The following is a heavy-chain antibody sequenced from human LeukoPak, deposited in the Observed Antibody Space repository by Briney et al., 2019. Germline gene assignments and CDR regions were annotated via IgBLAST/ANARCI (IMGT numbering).Heavy chain of an antibody. J-gene: IGHJ4*02. D-gene: IGHD4-23*01. CDR2: ISSSSSYI. V-gene: IGHV3-21*01. CDR1: GFTFISYS. CDR3: ASLDGGNSDDY. Sequence: GSLRLSCAASGFTFISYSMNWVRQAPGKGLEWVSSISSSSSYIYYADSVKGRFTISRDNAKNSLYLQMNSLRAEDTAVYYCASLDGGNSDDYWGQGTLVTVSS.